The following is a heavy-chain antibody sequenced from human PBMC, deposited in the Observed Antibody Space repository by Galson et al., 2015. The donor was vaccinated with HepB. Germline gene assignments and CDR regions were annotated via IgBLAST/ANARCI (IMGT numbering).Heavy chain of an antibody. CDR2: IIPILGIA. Sequence: SVKVSCKASGGTFSSYAISWVRQAPGQGLEWMGRIIPILGIANYAQKFQGRVTITADKSTSTAYMELSSLRSEDTAVYYCARDRALPPVGLDAFDIWGQGTMVTVSS. J-gene: IGHJ3*02. V-gene: IGHV1-69*04. D-gene: IGHD1-26*01. CDR3: ARDRALPPVGLDAFDI. CDR1: GGTFSSYA.